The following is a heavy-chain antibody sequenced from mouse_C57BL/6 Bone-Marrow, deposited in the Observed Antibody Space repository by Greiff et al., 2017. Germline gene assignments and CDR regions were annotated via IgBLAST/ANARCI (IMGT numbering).Heavy chain of an antibody. CDR2: IRSTSNNYAT. J-gene: IGHJ1*03. D-gene: IGHD1-1*01. Sequence: EVMLVESGGGLVQPKGSLKLSCAASGFSFNTYAMNWVRQAPGQGLEWVARIRSTSNNYATYYADSVKDRFTISRDDSESMLYLQMNNLKTEDTAMYYCVRSDYYGSSYWYFDVWGTGTTVTVSS. V-gene: IGHV10-1*01. CDR1: GFSFNTYA. CDR3: VRSDYYGSSYWYFDV.